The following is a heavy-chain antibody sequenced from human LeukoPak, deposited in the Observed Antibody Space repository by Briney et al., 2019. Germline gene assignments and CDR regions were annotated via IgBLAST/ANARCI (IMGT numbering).Heavy chain of an antibody. Sequence: SVKVSCKASGGTFSSYAVSRVRQAPGQGLEWMGGIIPIFGTANYAQKFQGRVTITADESTSTAYMELSSLRSEDTAVYYCARGYCSGGSCYRHYYYMDVWGKGTTVTISS. CDR3: ARGYCSGGSCYRHYYYMDV. V-gene: IGHV1-69*13. D-gene: IGHD2-15*01. CDR1: GGTFSSYA. J-gene: IGHJ6*03. CDR2: IIPIFGTA.